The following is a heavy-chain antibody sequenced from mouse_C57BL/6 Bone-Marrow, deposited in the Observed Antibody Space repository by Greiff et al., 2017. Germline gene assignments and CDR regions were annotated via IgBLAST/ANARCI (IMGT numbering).Heavy chain of an antibody. CDR1: GYAFSTYW. D-gene: IGHD4-1*01. Sequence: VKLVESGAELVKPGASVKISCKVSGYAFSTYWMNWVKQRPGKGLEWIGQISPGDGDTNYNGKFKGKATLTADKSSSTAYMQLSSLTSEDSAVYFCARDWDYFDYWGQGTTLTVSS. CDR3: ARDWDYFDY. CDR2: ISPGDGDT. V-gene: IGHV1-80*01. J-gene: IGHJ2*01.